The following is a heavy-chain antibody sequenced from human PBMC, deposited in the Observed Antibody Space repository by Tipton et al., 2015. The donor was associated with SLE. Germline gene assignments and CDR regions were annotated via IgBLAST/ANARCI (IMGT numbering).Heavy chain of an antibody. Sequence: TLSLTCSVSGDSISSGGYYWTWIRQQPGKDLEWIGYIYHTGNTYYYNPSLRGRVSMSVDTSKNQFSLKLDSVIAADTAVYYCARRVGNWYFDLWGRGTLVTVSS. CDR2: IYHTGNTY. CDR3: ARRVGNWYFDL. V-gene: IGHV4-31*03. J-gene: IGHJ2*01. CDR1: GDSISSGGYY. D-gene: IGHD2-2*01.